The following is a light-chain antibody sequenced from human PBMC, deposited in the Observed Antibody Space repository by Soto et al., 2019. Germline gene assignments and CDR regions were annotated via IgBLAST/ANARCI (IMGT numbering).Light chain of an antibody. CDR1: QSIRRS. J-gene: IGKJ4*01. Sequence: DIQMTQSPSSLSESVGDRVTITCRASQSIRRSLNWYQQKPGKAPKLLIYAASSLQSGVPSRFRGSGSGTDFSLTISSLQPEYSTTYYCQQSYSTPLFGGGTKVEIK. V-gene: IGKV1-39*01. CDR3: QQSYSTPL. CDR2: AAS.